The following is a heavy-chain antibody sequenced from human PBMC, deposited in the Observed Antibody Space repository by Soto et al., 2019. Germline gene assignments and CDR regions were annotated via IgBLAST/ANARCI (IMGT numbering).Heavy chain of an antibody. CDR2: INYRGST. V-gene: IGHV4-31*03. J-gene: IGHJ4*02. CDR3: ARDAPGVAPY. Sequence: QVQLQESGPGLVRPSQTLSLTCTVSGGSINSGDSYWNWIRQHPEKGLEWIGYINYRGSTFYNPSLKSRIIKSVDTSKNQFSRSLSSVTAADTAVYYCARDAPGVAPYWGQGTLVTVSS. D-gene: IGHD2-15*01. CDR1: GGSINSGDSY.